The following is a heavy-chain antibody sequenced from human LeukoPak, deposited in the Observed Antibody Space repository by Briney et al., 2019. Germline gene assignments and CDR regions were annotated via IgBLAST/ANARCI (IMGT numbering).Heavy chain of an antibody. CDR2: IRYDGSNK. CDR3: AKDTVKVTTIRRVPHYMDV. CDR1: GFTFSSYG. D-gene: IGHD5-12*01. Sequence: GGSLRLSCVASGFTFSSYGMHWVRQAPGKGLEWVTFIRYDGSNKYYADSVKGRFIISRDNSKNTLYLQMNSLRAEDTAVYYCAKDTVKVTTIRRVPHYMDVWGKGTTVTISS. J-gene: IGHJ6*03. V-gene: IGHV3-30*02.